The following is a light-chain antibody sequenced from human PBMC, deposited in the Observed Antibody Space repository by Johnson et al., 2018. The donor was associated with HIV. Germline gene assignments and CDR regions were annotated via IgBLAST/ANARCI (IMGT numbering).Light chain of an antibody. J-gene: IGLJ1*01. Sequence: QSVLTQSPSVSAAPGQKVTISCSGSSSNIGNNYVSWYQQLPGTAPKLLIYDNNKRPSGIPDRFSGSKSGTSATLGITGLQTGDEADYYCETWDSSLSGVFGTGTKGTGL. CDR2: DNN. CDR1: SSNIGNNY. V-gene: IGLV1-51*01. CDR3: ETWDSSLSGV.